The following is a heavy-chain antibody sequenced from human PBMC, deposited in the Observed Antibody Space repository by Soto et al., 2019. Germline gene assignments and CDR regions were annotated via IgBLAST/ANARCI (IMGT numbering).Heavy chain of an antibody. J-gene: IGHJ4*02. CDR3: ARGVGWEPLDY. CDR1: GYTFTSYG. V-gene: IGHV1-18*01. D-gene: IGHD1-26*01. Sequence: QVQLVQSGAEVKKPGASVKVSCKASGYTFTSYGISWVRQAPGQGLEWMGWISAYNGNTNYEQKLQGRGTMTTDTSKSTAYMELRMLRSDGTAVYYCARGVGWEPLDYWGQGTLVTVSS. CDR2: ISAYNGNT.